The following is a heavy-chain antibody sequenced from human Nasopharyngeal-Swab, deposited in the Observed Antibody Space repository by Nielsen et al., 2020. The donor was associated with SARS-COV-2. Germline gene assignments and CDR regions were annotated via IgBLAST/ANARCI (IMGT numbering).Heavy chain of an antibody. V-gene: IGHV5-10-1*01. D-gene: IGHD6-13*01. J-gene: IGHJ6*02. CDR2: IDPSDSYT. CDR3: ARAIIAAAGSYYYYGMDV. Sequence: ARQMPGKGLEWMGSIDPSDSYTNYSPSFQGHVTISADKSISTAYLQWSSLKASDTAMYYCARAIIAAAGSYYYYGMDVWGQGTTVTVSS.